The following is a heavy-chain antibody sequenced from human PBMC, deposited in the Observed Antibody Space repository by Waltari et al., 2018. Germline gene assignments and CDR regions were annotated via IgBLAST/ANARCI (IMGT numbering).Heavy chain of an antibody. CDR1: GGTFSSYA. J-gene: IGHJ4*02. CDR2: IIPIFGTA. Sequence: QVQLVQSGAEVKKPGSLVKVSCKASGGTFSSYAISWVRQAPGQGLEWMGGIIPIFGTANYAQKFQGRVTITADESTSTAYMELSSLRSEDTAVYYCARVGMYYYDSSGYLDYWGQGTLVTVSS. V-gene: IGHV1-69*01. CDR3: ARVGMYYYDSSGYLDY. D-gene: IGHD3-22*01.